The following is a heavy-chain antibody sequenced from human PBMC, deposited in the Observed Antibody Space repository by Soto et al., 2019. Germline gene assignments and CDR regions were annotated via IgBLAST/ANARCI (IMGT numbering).Heavy chain of an antibody. J-gene: IGHJ6*02. CDR3: ARDSGHFCGTTYNHYYYGLDV. V-gene: IGHV1-69*06. D-gene: IGHD1-1*01. CDR2: IIPVFGSA. CDR1: GGAFNTFA. Sequence: QVQLVQSGPEVKKPGSSVRVSCKASGGAFNTFALSWVRQAPGQGLEWMGGIIPVFGSADYAQKFQGKITIAADKSTSTVYMELSSLGSDDTAVYYCARDSGHFCGTTYNHYYYGLDVWGHGTTVTVSS.